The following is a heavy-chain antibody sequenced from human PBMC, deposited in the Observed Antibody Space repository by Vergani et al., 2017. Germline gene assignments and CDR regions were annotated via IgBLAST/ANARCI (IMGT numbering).Heavy chain of an antibody. CDR2: INPNSGGT. D-gene: IGHD1-26*01. CDR1: GYTFTGYY. CDR3: AHGLEEWETSRGVLDF. J-gene: IGHJ4*02. V-gene: IGHV1-2*02. Sequence: QVQLVQSGAEVKKPGASVKVSCKASGYTFTGYYMHWVRQAPGQGLEWMGWINPNSGGTNYAQKFQGRVTMTRDTSISTAYMELSRLRSDDTAVYFCAHGLEEWETSRGVLDFWGQGTMVTVSS.